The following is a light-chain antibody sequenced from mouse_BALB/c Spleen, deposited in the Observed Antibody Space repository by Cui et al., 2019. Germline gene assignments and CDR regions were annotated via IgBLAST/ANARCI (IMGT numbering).Light chain of an antibody. CDR1: QDVGTA. Sequence: DIVMTQSHKFMSTSVGDRVSITCKASQDVGTAVAWYQQKPGQSPKLLISWASTRHTGVPDRFTGSGSGTDFTLTISNVQSEDLADYFCQQYSSYPLTFGAGTKLELK. V-gene: IGKV6-23*01. CDR2: WAS. J-gene: IGKJ5*01. CDR3: QQYSSYPLT.